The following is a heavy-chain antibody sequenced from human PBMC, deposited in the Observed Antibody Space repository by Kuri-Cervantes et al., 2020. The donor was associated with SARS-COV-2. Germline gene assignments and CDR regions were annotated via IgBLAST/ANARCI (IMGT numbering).Heavy chain of an antibody. V-gene: IGHV3-23*01. D-gene: IGHD5-12*01. CDR1: GFTFSSYA. J-gene: IGHJ2*01. CDR3: ARNPSCGGYPCWYCDL. CDR2: ISGSGGST. Sequence: GGSLRPSCAASGFTFSSYAMGWVRQAPGRGLEWVSAISGSGGSTYYADSVKGRFTIARDNSTNTLYLKMNRLSAEDTSVYSCARNPSCGGYPCWYCDLWGRGTLVTVSS.